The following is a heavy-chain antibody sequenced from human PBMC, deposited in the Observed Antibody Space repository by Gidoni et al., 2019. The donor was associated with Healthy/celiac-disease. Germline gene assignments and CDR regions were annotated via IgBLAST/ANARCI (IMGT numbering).Heavy chain of an antibody. Sequence: QVQLQESGPGLVKPSQTLSLTCTVSGGSISSGDYYWSWIRQPPGKGLEWIGYIFYSGSTYYNPSLKSRVTISVDTSKNQFSLKLSSVTAADTAVYYCARDEYYDSSGDYYGVDWGQGTLVTVSS. CDR3: ARDEYYDSSGDYYGVD. CDR2: IFYSGST. CDR1: GGSISSGDYY. D-gene: IGHD3-22*01. J-gene: IGHJ4*02. V-gene: IGHV4-30-4*01.